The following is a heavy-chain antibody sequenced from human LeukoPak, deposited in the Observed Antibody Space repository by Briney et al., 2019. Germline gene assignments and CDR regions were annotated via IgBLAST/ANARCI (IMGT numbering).Heavy chain of an antibody. J-gene: IGHJ4*02. D-gene: IGHD6-19*01. V-gene: IGHV3-7*01. CDR2: IKQDGSEK. CDR3: ARDRTASSGWYTCSDY. Sequence: GGSLRLSCAASGFTFSSYWMSWVRQAPGKGLEWVANIKQDGSEKYYVDSVKGRFTISRDNAKNSLYLQMYSLRAEDTAVYYCARDRTASSGWYTCSDYWGQGTLVTVSS. CDR1: GFTFSSYW.